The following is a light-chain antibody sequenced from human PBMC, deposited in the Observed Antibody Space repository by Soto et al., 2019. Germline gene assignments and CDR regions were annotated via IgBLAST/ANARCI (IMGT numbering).Light chain of an antibody. J-gene: IGLJ3*02. CDR1: SGHSTYA. CDR3: QTWATVPDWV. CDR2: LDSDGSH. Sequence: QLVLTQSPSASASLGASVKLTCTLSSGHSTYAIAWYQQQPEKGPRYLMKLDSDGSHSKGDGIPDRFSGSSSGAESYLTISSLQSEDEADYYWQTWATVPDWVFGGGTKLTVL. V-gene: IGLV4-69*01.